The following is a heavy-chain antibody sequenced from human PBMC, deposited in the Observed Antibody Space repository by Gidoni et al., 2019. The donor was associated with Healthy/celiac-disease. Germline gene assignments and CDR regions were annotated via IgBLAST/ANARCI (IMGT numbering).Heavy chain of an antibody. CDR2: ISSSSSYT. CDR3: ARVEAAYYYGSSDAFDI. V-gene: IGHV3-11*05. D-gene: IGHD3-10*01. J-gene: IGHJ3*02. Sequence: QVQLVESGGGLVKPGGSLRLSCAASGLTFSDYYMSWIRQAPGKGLGWVSYISSSSSYTNYADSVKGRFTISRDNAKNSLYLQMNSLRAEDTAVYYCARVEAAYYYGSSDAFDIWGQGTMVTVSS. CDR1: GLTFSDYY.